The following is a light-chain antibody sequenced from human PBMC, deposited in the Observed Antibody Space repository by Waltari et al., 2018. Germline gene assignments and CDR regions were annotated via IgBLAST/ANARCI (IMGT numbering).Light chain of an antibody. J-gene: IGLJ3*02. CDR1: SSDVGGYNY. CDR2: DVS. V-gene: IGLV2-14*03. Sequence: QSALTQPASVSGSPGQSITISCTGTSSDVGGYNYVSWYQHHPGNAPKLMIYDVSERPSGVSNHFSGSKSGNTASLTISGLQAEDEADYYCSSYTSSNTWVFGGGTKLTVL. CDR3: SSYTSSNTWV.